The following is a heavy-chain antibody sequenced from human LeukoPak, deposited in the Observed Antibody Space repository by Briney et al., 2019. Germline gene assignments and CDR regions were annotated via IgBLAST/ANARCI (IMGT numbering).Heavy chain of an antibody. V-gene: IGHV3-73*01. CDR3: ARVLHNRNYDGSTYYGY. CDR2: IRSKANNYAT. D-gene: IGHD3-22*01. CDR1: GFTFSGSA. J-gene: IGHJ4*02. Sequence: GGSLRLSCAASGFTFSGSAIHWVRQTSGKGLEWVGRIRSKANNYATLYAASMKGRFTISRDDSRNTAYLQVNSLKTEDTAVYYCARVLHNRNYDGSTYYGYWGQGTLVTVSS.